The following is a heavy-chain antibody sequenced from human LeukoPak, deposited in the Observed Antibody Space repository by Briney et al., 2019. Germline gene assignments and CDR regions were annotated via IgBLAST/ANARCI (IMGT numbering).Heavy chain of an antibody. CDR1: GYTFTGYY. V-gene: IGHV1-69*02. Sequence: AASVKVSCKASGYTFTGYYMHWVRQAPGQGLEWMGRIIPILGIANYAQRFQGRVTITADKSTSTAYMELSSLRSEDTAVYYCASQLWFGDQYYFDYWGQGTLVTVSS. CDR2: IIPILGIA. CDR3: ASQLWFGDQYYFDY. D-gene: IGHD3-10*01. J-gene: IGHJ4*02.